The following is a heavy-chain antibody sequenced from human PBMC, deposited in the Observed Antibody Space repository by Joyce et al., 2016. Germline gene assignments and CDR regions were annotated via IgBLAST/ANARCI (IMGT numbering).Heavy chain of an antibody. J-gene: IGHJ4*02. CDR3: ARTRGYSGYDSYYFDY. V-gene: IGHV1-69*06. Sequence: QVQLVQSGAEVKKPGSSVKVSCKASGGTFSSYAISWVRQAPGQGLEWLGGIIPFFPTTRYAQRFQGRVTITADTSTSTAYMELSSLRSEDTAVYYCARTRGYSGYDSYYFDYWGQGTLVTVSS. CDR2: IIPFFPTT. CDR1: GGTFSSYA. D-gene: IGHD5-12*01.